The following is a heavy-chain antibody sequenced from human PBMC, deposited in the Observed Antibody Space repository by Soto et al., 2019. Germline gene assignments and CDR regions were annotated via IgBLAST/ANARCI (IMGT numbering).Heavy chain of an antibody. J-gene: IGHJ4*02. CDR1: GFTFSSYG. D-gene: IGHD4-17*01. Sequence: GGSLRLSCAASGFTFSSYGMHWVRQAPGKGLEWVAVISSDGSNKYYADSVKGRFTLSRDNSKNTLYLQMNSLRAEDTAVYYCAPTSVVTRYFDYWGQGTLVTVSS. CDR3: APTSVVTRYFDY. CDR2: ISSDGSNK. V-gene: IGHV3-30*03.